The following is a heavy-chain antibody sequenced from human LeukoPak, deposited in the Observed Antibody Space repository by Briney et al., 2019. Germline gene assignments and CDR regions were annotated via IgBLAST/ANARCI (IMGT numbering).Heavy chain of an antibody. CDR1: GYTFTSYD. V-gene: IGHV1-8*01. Sequence: ASVKVSCKASGYTFTSYDINWVRQATGQGLEWMGWMNPNSGNTGYAQTFQGRVTMNRNTSISTAYMELSSLRSEDTAVYYCAREGTAAAPSYYYYYYMDVWGKGTTVTVSS. CDR3: AREGTAAAPSYYYYYYMDV. D-gene: IGHD6-13*01. J-gene: IGHJ6*03. CDR2: MNPNSGNT.